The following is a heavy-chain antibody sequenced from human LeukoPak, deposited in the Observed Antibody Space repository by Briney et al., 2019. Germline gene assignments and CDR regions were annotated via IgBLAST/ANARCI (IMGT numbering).Heavy chain of an antibody. CDR2: IRYDGSNK. CDR1: GFTFSSYG. V-gene: IGHV3-30*02. J-gene: IGHJ4*02. CDR3: AKGIGGSSSSYFDY. Sequence: GRSLRLSCAASGFTFSSYGMHWVRQAPGKGLEWVAFIRYDGSNKYYADSVKGRFTISRDNSKNTLYLQMNSLRAEDTAVYYCAKGIGGSSSSYFDYWGQGTLVTVSS. D-gene: IGHD6-6*01.